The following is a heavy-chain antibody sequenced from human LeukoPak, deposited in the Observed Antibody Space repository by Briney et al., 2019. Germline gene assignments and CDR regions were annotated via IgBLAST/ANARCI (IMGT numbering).Heavy chain of an antibody. Sequence: PSETLSLTCSVSGGSIDSSSYYWAWIRQPPGKGLEWIGSIYYTGSTYYNPSLKSRVTISIETSKNQISLRLNSVTAADTAIYYCAKSGGYGLIDYWGQGTLVTVSS. D-gene: IGHD1-26*01. V-gene: IGHV4-39*01. J-gene: IGHJ4*02. CDR1: GGSIDSSSYY. CDR2: IYYTGST. CDR3: AKSGGYGLIDY.